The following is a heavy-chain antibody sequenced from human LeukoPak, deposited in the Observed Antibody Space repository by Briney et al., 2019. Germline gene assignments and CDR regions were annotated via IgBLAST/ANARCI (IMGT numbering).Heavy chain of an antibody. CDR3: AHTNSGQQLVPTSPFDY. V-gene: IGHV2-5*02. Sequence: ESGPTLVNPTQTLTLTCTFSGFSLSTSGVGVGWIRQPPGKALEWLALIYWDDDKRYSPSLKSRLTITKDTSKNQVVLTMTNMDPVDTATYYCAHTNSGQQLVPTSPFDYWGQGTLVTVSS. CDR2: IYWDDDK. J-gene: IGHJ4*02. D-gene: IGHD6-13*01. CDR1: GFSLSTSGVG.